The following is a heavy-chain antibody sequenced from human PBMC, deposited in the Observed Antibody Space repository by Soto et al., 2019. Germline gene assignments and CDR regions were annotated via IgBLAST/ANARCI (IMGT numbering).Heavy chain of an antibody. D-gene: IGHD1-1*01. J-gene: IGHJ4*02. V-gene: IGHV4-38-2*01. CDR1: GYSISTGFN. CDR3: ARGWGTGFYNFDS. CDR2: IYHSGST. Sequence: SETLSLTCAVSGYSISTGFNWGWIRQPPGKGLEWIGSIYHSGSTYYNLSLKSRVTISADTSKNQISLKLISVTAADTALYYCARGWGTGFYNFDSWGQGTLVTVSS.